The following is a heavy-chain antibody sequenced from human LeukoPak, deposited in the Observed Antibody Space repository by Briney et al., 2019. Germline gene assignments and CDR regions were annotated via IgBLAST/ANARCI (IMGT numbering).Heavy chain of an antibody. V-gene: IGHV1-2*02. Sequence: ASVKLSCKASGYTFTGYYMHWVRQAPGQGLEWMGWINPNSGGTNYAQKFQGRVTMTRDTSISTAYMELSRLRSDDTAVYYCARETTIFGVIAWFDPWGQGTLVTVSS. CDR2: INPNSGGT. CDR1: GYTFTGYY. CDR3: ARETTIFGVIAWFDP. J-gene: IGHJ5*02. D-gene: IGHD3-3*01.